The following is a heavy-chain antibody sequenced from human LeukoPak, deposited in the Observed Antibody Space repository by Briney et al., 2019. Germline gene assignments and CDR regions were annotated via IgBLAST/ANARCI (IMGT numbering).Heavy chain of an antibody. D-gene: IGHD3-10*01. CDR1: GFTFSSYS. V-gene: IGHV3-21*01. CDR3: AREGSPYYGMDV. J-gene: IGHJ6*04. Sequence: PGGSLRLSCAASGFTFSSYSMNWVRQAPGKGLEWVSSISSSSSYIYYADSVKGRFTISRDNAKNSLYLQMNSLRAEDTAVYYCAREGSPYYGMDVWGKRTTVTVSS. CDR2: ISSSSSYI.